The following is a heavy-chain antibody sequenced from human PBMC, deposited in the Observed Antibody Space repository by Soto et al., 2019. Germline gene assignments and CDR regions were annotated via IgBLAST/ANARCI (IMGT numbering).Heavy chain of an antibody. CDR2: IWYDGSNK. J-gene: IGHJ6*02. CDR3: ARDRSLLWFGELPYGMDV. V-gene: IGHV3-33*01. D-gene: IGHD3-10*01. Sequence: GGSLRLSCAASGFTFSSYGMHWVRQAPGKGLEWVAVIWYDGSNKYYADSVKGRFTISRDNSKNTLYLQMNSLRAEDTAVYYCARDRSLLWFGELPYGMDVWGQGTTVTVSS. CDR1: GFTFSSYG.